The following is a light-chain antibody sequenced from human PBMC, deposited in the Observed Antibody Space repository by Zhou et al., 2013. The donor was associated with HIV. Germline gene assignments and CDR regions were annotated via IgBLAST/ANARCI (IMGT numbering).Light chain of an antibody. CDR1: QSVSNSY. J-gene: IGKJ1*01. V-gene: IGKV3-20*01. CDR3: HQYGSSIPT. CDR2: GAS. Sequence: EIVLTQSPGTLSLSPGERATLSCRASQSVSNSYLAWYQQKPGQAPRLLIYGASSRATGIPDRFSGSGSGTDFTLTISRLEPEDFAVYYCHQYGSSIPTFGQGTKVEIK.